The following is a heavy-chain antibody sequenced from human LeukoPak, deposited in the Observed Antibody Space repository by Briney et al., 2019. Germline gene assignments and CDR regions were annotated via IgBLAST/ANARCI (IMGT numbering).Heavy chain of an antibody. CDR1: GASTGSFY. Sequence: SETLSLTCTVSGASTGSFYWNWIRQPAGKRLEWIGRIFVGGNTKYNPSLQSRVTMSLDTSKNQFSLTLNSVTAADTAVYFCARGGYSYSYEGYFDYWGQGTLVTVSS. V-gene: IGHV4-4*07. CDR2: IFVGGNT. D-gene: IGHD5-18*01. J-gene: IGHJ4*02. CDR3: ARGGYSYSYEGYFDY.